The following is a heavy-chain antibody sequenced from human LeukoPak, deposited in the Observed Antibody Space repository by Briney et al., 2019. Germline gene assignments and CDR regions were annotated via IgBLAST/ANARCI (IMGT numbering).Heavy chain of an antibody. Sequence: GGSLRLSCAASGFTVSSNYMSWVRQAPGKGLEWVSVIYSGGSTYYADSVKGRFTISRDNSKNTLYLQMNSLGAEDTAVYYCAREQSRAFDIWGQGTMVTVSS. V-gene: IGHV3-53*01. D-gene: IGHD4-11*01. J-gene: IGHJ3*02. CDR1: GFTVSSNY. CDR3: AREQSRAFDI. CDR2: IYSGGST.